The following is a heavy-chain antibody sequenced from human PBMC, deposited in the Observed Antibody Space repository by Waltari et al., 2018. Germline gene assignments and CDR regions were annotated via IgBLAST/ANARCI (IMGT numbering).Heavy chain of an antibody. J-gene: IGHJ5*02. V-gene: IGHV4-59*08. Sequence: QVQLQESGPGLVKPSETLSLTCTVSGGSISSYYWSWIRQPPGKGLEWIGYIYSRGTTNYTPSLKSRVTISVDTSKTQFSLKLSSVTAADTAVYYCARGGGGGYDFWSGYLDWFDPWGQGTLVTVSS. CDR2: IYSRGTT. CDR1: GGSISSYY. CDR3: ARGGGGGYDFWSGYLDWFDP. D-gene: IGHD3-3*01.